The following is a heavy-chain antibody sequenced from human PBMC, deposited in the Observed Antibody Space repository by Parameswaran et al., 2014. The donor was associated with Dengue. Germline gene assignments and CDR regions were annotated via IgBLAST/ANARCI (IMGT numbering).Heavy chain of an antibody. D-gene: IGHD1/OR15-1a*01. J-gene: IGHJ6*03. CDR2: IFSNDEK. Sequence: VRQAPGKALEWLAHIFSNDEKSYSTSLKSRLTISKDTSKSQVVLTMTNMDPVDTATYYCARILEQPSHYYYYMDVWGKGTTVTVSS. V-gene: IGHV2-26*01. CDR3: ARILEQPSHYYYYMDV.